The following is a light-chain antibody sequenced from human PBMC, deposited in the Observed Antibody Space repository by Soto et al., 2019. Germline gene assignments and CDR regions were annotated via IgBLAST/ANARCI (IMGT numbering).Light chain of an antibody. CDR1: QGIRNE. CDR2: AAS. CDR3: IQHNSYPHT. V-gene: IGKV1-17*01. Sequence: DIQMTQSPSSLSASVGDRVTITCRASQGIRNELGWYQQKPGKAPKRLIYAASSLQSGVQSRFSGSGYGTEFTLTIRSLQPEDFATYYCIQHNSYPHTFGGGTKVDIK. J-gene: IGKJ4*01.